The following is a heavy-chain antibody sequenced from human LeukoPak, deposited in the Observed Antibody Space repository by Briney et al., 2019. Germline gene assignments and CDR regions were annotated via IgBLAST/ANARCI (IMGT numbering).Heavy chain of an antibody. CDR2: IYYSGST. CDR1: GGSISGYY. V-gene: IGHV4-59*08. D-gene: IGHD4-17*01. Sequence: SETLSLTCTVSGGSISGYYWSWIRQPPGKGLEWIGYIYYSGSTNYNPSLKSRVTISVDTSKNQFSLKLSSVTAADTAVYHCARRMGGDYGHWFDPWGQGTLVTVSP. J-gene: IGHJ5*02. CDR3: ARRMGGDYGHWFDP.